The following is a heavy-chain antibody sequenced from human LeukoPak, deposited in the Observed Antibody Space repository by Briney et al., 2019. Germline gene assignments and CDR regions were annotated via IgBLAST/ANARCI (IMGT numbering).Heavy chain of an antibody. D-gene: IGHD1-26*01. J-gene: IGHJ4*02. CDR1: GHTFTGYQ. CDR2: ISPTGDST. Sequence: SVKVSCKAFGHTFTGYQMHWVRQAPGQGLEWVGVISPTGDSTNHAQKFQGRVTMTRDTSTSTVYMELTGLTSEDTAVYYCARDWELGYWGQGTLVTVSS. V-gene: IGHV1-46*03. CDR3: ARDWELGY.